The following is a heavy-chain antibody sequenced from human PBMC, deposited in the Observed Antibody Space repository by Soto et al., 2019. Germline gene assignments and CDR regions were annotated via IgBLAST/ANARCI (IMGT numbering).Heavy chain of an antibody. CDR3: ARGRNRGFSSSWYWFDP. CDR2: INHSGST. V-gene: IGHV4-34*01. D-gene: IGHD6-13*01. CDR1: GGSFSGYY. Sequence: PSETLSLTCAVYGGSFSGYYWSWIRQPPGKGLEWIGEINHSGSTNYNPSLKSRVTISVDTSKNQFSLKLSSVTAADTAVYYCARGRNRGFSSSWYWFDPWGQGTLVTVSS. J-gene: IGHJ5*02.